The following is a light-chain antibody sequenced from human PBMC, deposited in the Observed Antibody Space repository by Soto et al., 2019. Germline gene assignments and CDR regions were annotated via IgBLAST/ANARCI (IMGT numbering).Light chain of an antibody. J-gene: IGKJ4*01. CDR3: QQYDNLILT. CDR2: DAS. V-gene: IGKV1-33*01. CDR1: QDINNY. Sequence: DLQMTQSPSSLSASVGDRVTITCQASQDINNYLNWYQQKPGKAPKLLIYDASNLETGVPSRFNGSGSGTHFTFTISSLQPVDFATYFCQQYDNLILTFGGGTKVEIK.